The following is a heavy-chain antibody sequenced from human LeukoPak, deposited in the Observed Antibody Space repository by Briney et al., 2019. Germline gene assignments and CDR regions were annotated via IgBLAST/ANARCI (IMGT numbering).Heavy chain of an antibody. CDR1: DDSITMYY. D-gene: IGHD2-2*01. J-gene: IGHJ6*03. CDR3: ARFEPAGNMDV. V-gene: IGHV4-59*01. CDR2: VDHTGST. Sequence: SETLSLTCTVSDDSITMYYWTLIRQPPVKGLEWIGYVDHTGSTKFNPSLNGRVSISRDTSKNFFSLRLRSVTAADTAVYYCARFEPAGNMDVWGKGTTVTVSS.